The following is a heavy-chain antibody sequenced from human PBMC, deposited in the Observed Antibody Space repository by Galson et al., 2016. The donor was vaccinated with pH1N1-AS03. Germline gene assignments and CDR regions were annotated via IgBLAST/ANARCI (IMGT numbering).Heavy chain of an antibody. J-gene: IGHJ6*04. CDR3: AVWGYISNTHGLDV. CDR1: GFTVSTYD. D-gene: IGHD5-18*01. CDR2: IAAVGTT. V-gene: IGHV3-13*01. Sequence: SLRLSCAASGFTVSTYDMHWVRHSAGGGLEWVSLIAAVGTTECAGSVKGRFTIFRDNVKNSLYLQMNNLRAEDTALYYCAVWGYISNTHGLDVWGKGTTVTVSS.